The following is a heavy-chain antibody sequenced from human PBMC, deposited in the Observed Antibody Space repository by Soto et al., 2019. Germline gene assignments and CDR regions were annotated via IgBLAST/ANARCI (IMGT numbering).Heavy chain of an antibody. D-gene: IGHD6-13*01. V-gene: IGHV5-51*01. CDR1: GYSFTSYW. Sequence: GASLKISCKGSGYSFTSYWIGWVRQMPWKGLEWVVISYPGDSDTRYSPSFQGQVTISADKPITTAYLQWRSLKASDTAMYYCARRRSPGGMDVLAQGRTVNFCS. J-gene: IGHJ6*02. CDR3: ARRRSPGGMDV. CDR2: SYPGDSDT.